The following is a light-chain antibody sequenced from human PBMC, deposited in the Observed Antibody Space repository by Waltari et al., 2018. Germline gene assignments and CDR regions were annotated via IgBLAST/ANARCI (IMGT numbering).Light chain of an antibody. V-gene: IGLV2-18*02. CDR2: EVS. CDR3: NSFTTSTTWV. J-gene: IGLJ3*02. Sequence: QSALTQPPSVSGSPGQSVPIPCTGTSDDVGSYHRVPWYQQPPGTAPKPMISEVSNRPSGVPDRFSGSKSGNTASLTISGLQPEDEADYYCNSFTTSTTWVFGGGTRVTVL. CDR1: SDDVGSYHR.